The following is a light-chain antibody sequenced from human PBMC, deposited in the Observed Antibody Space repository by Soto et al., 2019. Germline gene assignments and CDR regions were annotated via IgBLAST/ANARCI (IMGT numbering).Light chain of an antibody. CDR3: QQTYSTPQT. CDR2: GAS. CDR1: QTIYNY. Sequence: DIQMTQSPSSLSASVGDRVTITCRASQTIYNYLNWYQHKSGKAPKLLIYGASSLRSGAPSRFSGSGSGTDFTLTISSLQPEDFATFYCQQTYSTPQTFGQGTRLEIK. J-gene: IGKJ5*01. V-gene: IGKV1-39*01.